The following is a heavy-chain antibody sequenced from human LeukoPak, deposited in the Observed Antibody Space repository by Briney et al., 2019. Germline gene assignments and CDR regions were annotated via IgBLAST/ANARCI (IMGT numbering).Heavy chain of an antibody. D-gene: IGHD5-18*01. V-gene: IGHV3-21*01. J-gene: IGHJ4*02. CDR3: AAATTYTAMVIGGY. CDR1: GFTFNNYN. CDR2: ITSSGTYI. Sequence: GGSLRLSCAASGFTFNNYNMNWVRQAPGKALEWVSSITSSGTYIFYADSVKGRFTISRDNAKNSLYLQMNSLRAEDAAVYYCAAATTYTAMVIGGYWGQGTLVTVSS.